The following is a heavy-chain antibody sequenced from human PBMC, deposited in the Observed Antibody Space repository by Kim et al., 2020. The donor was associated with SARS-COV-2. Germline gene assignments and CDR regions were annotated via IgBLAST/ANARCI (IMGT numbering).Heavy chain of an antibody. D-gene: IGHD3-22*01. CDR3: VKDPTTYYYDSSGVSAFDY. J-gene: IGHJ4*02. CDR2: ISSNGGST. CDR1: GFTFSSYA. Sequence: GGSLRLSCSASGFTFSSYAMHWVRQAPGKGLEYVSAISSNGGSTYYADSVKGRFTISRDNSKNTLYLQMSSLRAEDTAVYYCVKDPTTYYYDSSGVSAFDYWGQGTLVTVSS. V-gene: IGHV3-64D*06.